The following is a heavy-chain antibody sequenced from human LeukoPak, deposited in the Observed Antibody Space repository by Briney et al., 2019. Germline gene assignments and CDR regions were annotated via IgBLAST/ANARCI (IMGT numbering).Heavy chain of an antibody. CDR1: GFTFSNYA. V-gene: IGHV3-23*01. CDR2: ISGSASST. D-gene: IGHD4-17*01. CDR3: ARSVRGYGDFRYDAFDI. J-gene: IGHJ3*02. Sequence: GGSLRLSCAASGFTFSNYAMSWVRQAPGKGLEWVSAISGSASSTYHADSVKGRFTISRDNAKSSLYLQMNSLRAEDTAVYYCARSVRGYGDFRYDAFDIWGQGTMVTVSS.